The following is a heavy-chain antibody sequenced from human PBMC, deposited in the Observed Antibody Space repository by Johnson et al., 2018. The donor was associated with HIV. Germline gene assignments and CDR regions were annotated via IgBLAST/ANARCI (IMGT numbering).Heavy chain of an antibody. J-gene: IGHJ3*02. D-gene: IGHD3-10*01. CDR2: IRYDGSNK. V-gene: IGHV3-30*02. Sequence: QVQLVESGGGVVQPGGSLRLSCAASGFTFSSYGMHWVRQAPGKGLEWVAFIRYDGSNKYYADSVKGRFTISRDNSKNTLYLQMNSLRAEDTAVYYCARTITKSAFDIWGQGTMVTVSS. CDR3: ARTITKSAFDI. CDR1: GFTFSSYG.